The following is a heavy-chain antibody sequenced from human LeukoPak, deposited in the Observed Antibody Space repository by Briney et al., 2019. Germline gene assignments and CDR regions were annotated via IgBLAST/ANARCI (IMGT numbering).Heavy chain of an antibody. Sequence: GGSLRLSCAASGFTFSSYAMSWVRQAPGKGLEWVSAISGSGGSTYYADSVKGRFTISRDNSKNTLYLQTNSLRAEDTAVYYCAKEILGYSSSWYYFDYWGQGTLVTVSS. CDR3: AKEILGYSSSWYYFDY. J-gene: IGHJ4*02. CDR2: ISGSGGST. CDR1: GFTFSSYA. V-gene: IGHV3-23*01. D-gene: IGHD6-13*01.